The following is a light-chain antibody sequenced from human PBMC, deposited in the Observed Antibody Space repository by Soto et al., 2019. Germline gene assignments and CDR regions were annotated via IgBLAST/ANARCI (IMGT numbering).Light chain of an antibody. CDR2: AAS. V-gene: IGKV1-9*01. J-gene: IGKJ3*01. CDR1: QDISNY. Sequence: DIQLTQSPSFLSASVGDRVTITCRASQDISNYLVWYQQKPGKAPKPLIYAASTLQSGVPSRFSGSGSGTEFTLTISSLQPEDFATYSCQQLNSYPLPFGPGTNVHI. CDR3: QQLNSYPLP.